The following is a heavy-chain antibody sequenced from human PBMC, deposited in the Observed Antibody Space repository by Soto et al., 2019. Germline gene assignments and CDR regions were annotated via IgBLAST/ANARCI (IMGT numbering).Heavy chain of an antibody. CDR2: IIPIFGTA. Sequence: QVQLVQSGAEVKKPGSSVKVSCKASGGTFSSYAISWVRQAPGQGLEWMGGIIPIFGTANYAQKFQGRVTITADESTSTAYMELSSVRSEDTAVYYCARSLLAAAGPGYYYYGMDVWGQGTTVTVSS. V-gene: IGHV1-69*12. CDR1: GGTFSSYA. D-gene: IGHD6-13*01. J-gene: IGHJ6*02. CDR3: ARSLLAAAGPGYYYYGMDV.